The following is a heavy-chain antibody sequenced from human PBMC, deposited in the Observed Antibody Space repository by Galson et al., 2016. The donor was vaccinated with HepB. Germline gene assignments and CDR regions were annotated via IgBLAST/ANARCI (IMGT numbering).Heavy chain of an antibody. V-gene: IGHV1-18*04. CDR3: ARVGGFGESEYIY. CDR1: GYTFPTYG. Sequence: SVKVSCKASGYTFPTYGISWVRQAPGQGLEWMGWISAYKGNTNYAQKVQGRVTMTTETSTSTAYMELRSLRTDDTAVYYCARVGGFGESEYIYWGLGTLVTVSS. CDR2: ISAYKGNT. D-gene: IGHD3-10*01. J-gene: IGHJ4*02.